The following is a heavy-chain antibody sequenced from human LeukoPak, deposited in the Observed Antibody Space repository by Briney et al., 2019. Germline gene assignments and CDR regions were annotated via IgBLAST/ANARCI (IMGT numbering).Heavy chain of an antibody. D-gene: IGHD3-16*01. CDR3: TRERRGSYYAFES. CDR1: GFSVSDYF. V-gene: IGHV3-11*05. Sequence: GGSLRLSCAASGFSVSDYFISWIRQSPGKGPEWISYVMSGRGSTNYADSVKGRFTISKDIPKNSVALQLDGLRADDTAVYFCTRERRGSYYAFESWGQGTLVTVSS. J-gene: IGHJ4*02. CDR2: VMSGRGST.